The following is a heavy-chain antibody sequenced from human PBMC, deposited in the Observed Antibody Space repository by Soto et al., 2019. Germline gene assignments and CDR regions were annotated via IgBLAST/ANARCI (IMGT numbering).Heavy chain of an antibody. CDR2: ISSSSSYI. Sequence: LRLSCAASGFTFSSYSMNWVRQAPGKGLEWVSSISSSSSYIYYADSVKGRFTISRDNAKNSLYLQMNSLRAEDTAVYYCARDGATMVRGVKNYYYYGMDVWGQGTTVTVSS. V-gene: IGHV3-21*01. D-gene: IGHD3-10*01. J-gene: IGHJ6*02. CDR1: GFTFSSYS. CDR3: ARDGATMVRGVKNYYYYGMDV.